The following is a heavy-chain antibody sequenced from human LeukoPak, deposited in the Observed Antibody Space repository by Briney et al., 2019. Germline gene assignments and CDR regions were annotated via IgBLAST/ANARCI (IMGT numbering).Heavy chain of an antibody. J-gene: IGHJ6*02. V-gene: IGHV4-59*01. CDR1: GGSISTYY. CDR2: IYYTGTT. D-gene: IGHD4-17*01. CDR3: AREDPQTTVPEGMDV. Sequence: SETLSLTCSVSGGSISTYYWSWIRLPPGKGLEWIGYIYYTGTTNYNPSLRSRVTISVDTSRNQFSLRLSSVTAADTAVYYCAREDPQTTVPEGMDVWGHGTTVIVSS.